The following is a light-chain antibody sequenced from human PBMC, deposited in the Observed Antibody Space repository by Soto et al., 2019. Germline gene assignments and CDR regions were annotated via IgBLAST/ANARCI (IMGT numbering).Light chain of an antibody. Sequence: IVLTQSPGTLSLSPGERATLSCRASQSIRGDFVAWYQQKPGQAPRLLISAASNRATGIPDRFSASGSGTDFTLTIRGLETEDFAVYYCQQYGTSPLTFGGGTKVEIK. V-gene: IGKV3-20*01. J-gene: IGKJ4*01. CDR1: QSIRGDF. CDR3: QQYGTSPLT. CDR2: AAS.